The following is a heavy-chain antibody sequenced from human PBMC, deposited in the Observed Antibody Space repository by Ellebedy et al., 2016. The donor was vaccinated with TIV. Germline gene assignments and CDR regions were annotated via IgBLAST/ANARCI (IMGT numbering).Heavy chain of an antibody. Sequence: GGSLRLSCAVSGSTFSSYWMSWVRQVPGKGLEWVANIRQDGSEKYYVDSVKGRFTIARDNAKNSLYLQMSSLRVEDTAVYYCATDGSYGDYRSPTHAFVMWGQGTMVAVSS. CDR3: ATDGSYGDYRSPTHAFVM. J-gene: IGHJ3*02. CDR1: GSTFSSYW. V-gene: IGHV3-7*01. CDR2: IRQDGSEK. D-gene: IGHD4-17*01.